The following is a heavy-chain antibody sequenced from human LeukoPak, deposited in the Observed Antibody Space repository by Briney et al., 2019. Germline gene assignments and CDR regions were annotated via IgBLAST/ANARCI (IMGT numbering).Heavy chain of an antibody. V-gene: IGHV3-48*03. CDR1: GFTFSSYE. J-gene: IGHJ4*02. D-gene: IGHD3-16*02. Sequence: GGSLRLSCAASGFTFSSYEMNWVRQAPGKGLEWVSYISSSGSTIYYADSVKGRFTISRDNAKNSLYLQMNSLRAEDTAVYYCATITIGGVIVPLHDFDYWGQGTLVTVSS. CDR3: ATITIGGVIVPLHDFDY. CDR2: ISSSGSTI.